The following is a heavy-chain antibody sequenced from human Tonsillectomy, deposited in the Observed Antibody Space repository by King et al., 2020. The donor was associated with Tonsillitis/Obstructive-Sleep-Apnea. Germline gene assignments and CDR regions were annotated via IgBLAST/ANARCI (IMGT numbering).Heavy chain of an antibody. CDR3: ARHTHLEDCSSTSCYGGGFDP. V-gene: IGHV4-39*01. CDR1: GGSISSSSYY. J-gene: IGHJ5*02. D-gene: IGHD2-2*01. Sequence: QLQLQESGPGLVKPSETLSLTCTVSGGSISSSSYYWGWIRQPPGKGLEWIGSIYYSGSTYYNPSLKSRVTISVDTSKNQFSLKLSSVTAADTAVYYCARHTHLEDCSSTSCYGGGFDPWGQGTLVTVSS. CDR2: IYYSGST.